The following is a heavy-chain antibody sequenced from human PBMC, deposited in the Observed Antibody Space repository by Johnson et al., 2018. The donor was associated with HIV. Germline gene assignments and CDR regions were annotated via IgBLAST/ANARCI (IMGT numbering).Heavy chain of an antibody. CDR1: GFTFGDYA. CDR3: ARDKVLGYTFGSPRDGFDI. CDR2: IRSKAYGGTT. J-gene: IGHJ3*02. Sequence: VQLVESGGGLVRPGRSLRLSCTASGFTFGDYAMSWVRQAPGKGLEWVGFIRSKAYGGTTEYAASVKGRFTISRDDSKSIAYLQMNSLKTEDTAVYYCARDKVLGYTFGSPRDGFDIWGQGTMVTVSS. V-gene: IGHV3-49*04. D-gene: IGHD3-3*01.